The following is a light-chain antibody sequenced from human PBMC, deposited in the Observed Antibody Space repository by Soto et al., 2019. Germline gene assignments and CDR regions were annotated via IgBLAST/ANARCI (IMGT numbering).Light chain of an antibody. CDR1: QSLLHSNGYNY. CDR2: LGS. CDR3: MQALQPHRVT. Sequence: DIVMTQSPLSLPVTPGEPASISCRSSQSLLHSNGYNYLDWYLQKPGQSPQLLIYLGSNRASGVPDRFSGSGSGTDFTLNISRVDAEDVGVYYCMQALQPHRVTFGPWTRLEIK. J-gene: IGKJ5*01. V-gene: IGKV2-28*01.